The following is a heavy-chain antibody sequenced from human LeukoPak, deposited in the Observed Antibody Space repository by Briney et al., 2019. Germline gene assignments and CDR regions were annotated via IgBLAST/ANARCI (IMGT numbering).Heavy chain of an antibody. J-gene: IGHJ4*02. CDR3: ARGDGYNFFDY. D-gene: IGHD5-24*01. CDR2: FYVGGAT. Sequence: GGSLRLSCAVSGCSVTNNYMSWVRQAPGKGLEWVSVFYVGGATYYADSVKGRFTISRDNSENTLYLQMKSLRAEDTAVYYCARGDGYNFFDYWGQGTLVTVSS. V-gene: IGHV3-53*01. CDR1: GCSVTNNY.